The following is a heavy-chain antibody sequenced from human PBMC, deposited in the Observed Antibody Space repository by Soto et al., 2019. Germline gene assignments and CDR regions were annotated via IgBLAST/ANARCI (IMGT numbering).Heavy chain of an antibody. Sequence: GGSLGLSCAASGFTFSSYWMSWVRQAPGKGLEWVANIKQDGSEKYYVDSVKGRFTISRDNAENSLYLQMNSLRAEDTAVYYCARDVTHYYGYGTDVWGQGTTVTVSS. CDR1: GFTFSSYW. V-gene: IGHV3-7*03. CDR2: IKQDGSEK. J-gene: IGHJ6*02. CDR3: ARDVTHYYGYGTDV. D-gene: IGHD3-10*01.